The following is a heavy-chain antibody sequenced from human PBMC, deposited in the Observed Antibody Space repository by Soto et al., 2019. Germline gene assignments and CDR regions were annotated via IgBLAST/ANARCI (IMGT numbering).Heavy chain of an antibody. V-gene: IGHV1-3*01. Sequence: ASVKVSCKASGYTFTSYDINWVRQATGQGLEWMGWINAGNGNTKYSQKFQGRVTITRDTSASTAYMELSSLRSEDTAVYYCASSYGGGYDYPLPFDYWGQGTLVTVSS. J-gene: IGHJ4*02. CDR3: ASSYGGGYDYPLPFDY. CDR1: GYTFTSYD. CDR2: INAGNGNT. D-gene: IGHD5-12*01.